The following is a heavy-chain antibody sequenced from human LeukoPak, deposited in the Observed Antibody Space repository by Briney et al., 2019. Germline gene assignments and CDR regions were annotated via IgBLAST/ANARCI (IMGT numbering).Heavy chain of an antibody. CDR2: ISSSSSYI. V-gene: IGHV3-21*05. Sequence: PGGSLRLSCAASGFTFTSYSMNWVRQAPGKGLEWVSYISSSSSYIYYADSVKGRFTISRDNGKNSLYLQMSSLRAEDTAVYYCAKDKLAEWENAMDVWGQGTTVTVSS. D-gene: IGHD1-26*01. CDR1: GFTFTSYS. CDR3: AKDKLAEWENAMDV. J-gene: IGHJ6*02.